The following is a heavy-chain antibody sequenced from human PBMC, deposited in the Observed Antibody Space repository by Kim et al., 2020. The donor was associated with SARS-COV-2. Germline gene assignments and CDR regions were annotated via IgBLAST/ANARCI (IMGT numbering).Heavy chain of an antibody. CDR3: ARGHHFRVYDVLSGFDC. CDR1: GFIFNNFA. Sequence: GGSLRLSCAASGFIFNNFAIHWVRQAPGKGLEWVAFVSYDGSNTFYADSVKGRFAISKDNSKSTLYLQMNSLRPEDSAVYYCARGHHFRVYDVLSGFDCWGQGTLVTVSS. V-gene: IGHV3-30*09. J-gene: IGHJ5*01. D-gene: IGHD3-3*01. CDR2: VSYDGSNT.